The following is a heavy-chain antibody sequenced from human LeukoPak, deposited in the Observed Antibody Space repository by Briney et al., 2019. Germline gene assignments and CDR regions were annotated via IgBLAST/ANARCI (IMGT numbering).Heavy chain of an antibody. Sequence: PSQTLSLTCTVSGGSISSGSHYWSWIRQPAGKGLEWIGRIYTSGSTNYNPSLKSRVTISVDTSKNQFSLKLSSVTAADTAVYYCARDSSGYYDYWGQGTLVTVSS. CDR1: GGSISSGSHY. V-gene: IGHV4-61*02. CDR3: ARDSSGYYDY. CDR2: IYTSGST. J-gene: IGHJ4*02. D-gene: IGHD3-22*01.